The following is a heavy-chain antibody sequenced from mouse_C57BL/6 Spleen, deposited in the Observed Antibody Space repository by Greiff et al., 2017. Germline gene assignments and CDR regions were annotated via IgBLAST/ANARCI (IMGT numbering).Heavy chain of an antibody. CDR3: ASLIYYYGSSYAMDY. J-gene: IGHJ4*01. CDR2: ISSGSSTI. Sequence: EVQRVESGGGLVKPGGSLKLSCAASGFTFSDYGMHWVRQAPEKGLEWVAYISSGSSTIYYADTVKGRFTISNDNAKNTLFLQMTSLRSEDTAMYYCASLIYYYGSSYAMDYWGQGTSVTVSS. D-gene: IGHD1-1*01. V-gene: IGHV5-17*01. CDR1: GFTFSDYG.